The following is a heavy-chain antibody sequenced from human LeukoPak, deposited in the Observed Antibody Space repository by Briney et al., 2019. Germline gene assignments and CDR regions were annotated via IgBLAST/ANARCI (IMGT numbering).Heavy chain of an antibody. Sequence: GGSLRLSCTASGFTFSDHAMHWDRQAPGKGLEWVTVISYHARDQFYADSVKGRFTVSRDNSRNTLYLQMNSLRAEDSAVYYCAAQPCINGICYLDYWGQGTLVTVSS. CDR3: AAQPCINGICYLDY. CDR1: GFTFSDHA. D-gene: IGHD2-8*01. V-gene: IGHV3-30*04. CDR2: ISYHARDQ. J-gene: IGHJ4*02.